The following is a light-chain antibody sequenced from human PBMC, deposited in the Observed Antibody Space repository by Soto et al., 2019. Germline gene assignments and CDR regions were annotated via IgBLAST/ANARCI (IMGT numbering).Light chain of an antibody. CDR3: QQYNNWPPGT. V-gene: IGKV4-1*01. J-gene: IGKJ1*01. Sequence: DIVLTQSPDSLAVSLGERATINCKSSQSILYSSNNKYYLAWYQQRPGQPPKSLIYWASSRESGVPDRFSGSGSGTEFTLTISSLQSEDFAVYYCQQYNNWPPGTFGQGTKVEIK. CDR1: QSILYSSNNKYY. CDR2: WAS.